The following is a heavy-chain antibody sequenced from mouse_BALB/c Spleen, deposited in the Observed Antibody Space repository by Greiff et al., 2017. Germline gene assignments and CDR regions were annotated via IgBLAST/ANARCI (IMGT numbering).Heavy chain of an antibody. Sequence: EVMLVESGGGLVQPGGSRKLSCAASGFTFSSFGMHWVRQAPEKGLEWVAYISSGSSTIYYADTVKGRFTISRDNPKNTLFLQMTSLRSEDTAMYYCARNCMIDWYFDVWGAGTTVTVSS. CDR2: ISSGSSTI. V-gene: IGHV5-17*02. J-gene: IGHJ1*01. D-gene: IGHD2-4*01. CDR3: ARNCMIDWYFDV. CDR1: GFTFSSFG.